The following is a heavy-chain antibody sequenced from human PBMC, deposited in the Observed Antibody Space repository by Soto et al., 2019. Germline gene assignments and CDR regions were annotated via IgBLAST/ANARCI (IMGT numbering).Heavy chain of an antibody. V-gene: IGHV4-59*01. J-gene: IGHJ4*02. Sequence: QVHLQESGPGLVKPSETLSLTCTVSGASIRNYYWSWIRQPPGKGLEWIGFSYYSGSTNYNPAPTRRVTMSVDTAKNQFSLKLTSVTAADTAVYYWARDQNGSPHFDYWGQGSLVTVSS. D-gene: IGHD1-26*01. CDR3: ARDQNGSPHFDY. CDR2: SYYSGST. CDR1: GASIRNYY.